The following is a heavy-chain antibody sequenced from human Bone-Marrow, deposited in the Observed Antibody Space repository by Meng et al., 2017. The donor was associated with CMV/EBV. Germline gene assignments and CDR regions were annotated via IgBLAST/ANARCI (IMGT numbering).Heavy chain of an antibody. J-gene: IGHJ5*02. V-gene: IGHV3-64*02. Sequence: GGSLRLSCAASGFTFSTYAMHWVRQAPGKGLEYVSSISTNGGSTYYAESVKGRFTISRDNSKNTLYLQMGSLRAEDMAVYYCARVPLKGTFDPWGQGTRVTGSS. CDR3: ARVPLKGTFDP. CDR1: GFTFSTYA. CDR2: ISTNGGST.